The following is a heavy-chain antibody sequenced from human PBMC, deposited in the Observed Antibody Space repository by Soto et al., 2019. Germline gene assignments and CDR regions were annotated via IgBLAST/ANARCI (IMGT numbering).Heavy chain of an antibody. CDR3: ARGGGNYYDSSGYYHHFDY. Sequence: QVQLVQSGAEVKKPGSSVKVSCKASGGTFSSYAISWVRQAPGQGLEWMGGIIPIFGTANYAQKFQGRVTITADESTSTAYMELSSLSSEDTAVYYCARGGGNYYDSSGYYHHFDYGGQGTLVTVSS. V-gene: IGHV1-69*12. CDR2: IIPIFGTA. CDR1: GGTFSSYA. D-gene: IGHD3-22*01. J-gene: IGHJ4*02.